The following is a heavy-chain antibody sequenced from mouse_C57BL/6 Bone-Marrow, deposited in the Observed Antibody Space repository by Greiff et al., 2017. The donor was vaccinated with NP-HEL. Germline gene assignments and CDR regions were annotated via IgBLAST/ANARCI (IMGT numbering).Heavy chain of an antibody. Sequence: QVQLQQPGPELVKPGASVKISCKASGYTFTDYYINWVKQRPGQGLEWIGWIFPGSGRTYYNEKFKGKATLTVDKSSSTAYMLLSSLTSEDSAVYFCARGAPGPSPPYWYFDVWGTGTTVTVSS. CDR3: ARGAPGPSPPYWYFDV. J-gene: IGHJ1*03. CDR1: GYTFTDYY. CDR2: IFPGSGRT. D-gene: IGHD2-10*02. V-gene: IGHV1-75*01.